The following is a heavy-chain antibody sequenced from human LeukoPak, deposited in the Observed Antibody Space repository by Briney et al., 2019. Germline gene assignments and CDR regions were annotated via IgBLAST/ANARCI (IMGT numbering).Heavy chain of an antibody. J-gene: IGHJ5*02. Sequence: GASVMVSCKVSGYTSPFYGITWVRQAPGQGLEWMGRISAYNGNTNYAQKVQGRVTMTTDTSTNIAYMELRSLGSDDTAVYYCARDVAFYGSSWHNWFDPWGQGTLVTVSS. D-gene: IGHD6-13*01. CDR3: ARDVAFYGSSWHNWFDP. CDR1: GYTSPFYG. CDR2: ISAYNGNT. V-gene: IGHV1-18*01.